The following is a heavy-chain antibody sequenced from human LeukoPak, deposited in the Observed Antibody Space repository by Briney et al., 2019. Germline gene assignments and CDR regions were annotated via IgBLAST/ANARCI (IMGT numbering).Heavy chain of an antibody. CDR3: AKAVTGVAGRHYFDY. CDR1: GFTFSSYA. V-gene: IGHV3-23*01. Sequence: GGYLRLSSAASGFTFSSYAMSWVRQAPGKGLEWVSAISGGGGSTYYADSVKGRFTISRANYKNTLDLQMNSLRAEDTAAYYCAKAVTGVAGRHYFDYWGQGALVTVSS. J-gene: IGHJ4*02. D-gene: IGHD6-19*01. CDR2: ISGGGGST.